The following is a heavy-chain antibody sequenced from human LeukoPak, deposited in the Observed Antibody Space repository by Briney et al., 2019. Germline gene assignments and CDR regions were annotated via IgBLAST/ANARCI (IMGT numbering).Heavy chain of an antibody. CDR1: GFTFSSYA. J-gene: IGHJ4*02. CDR2: ISGSGSNT. Sequence: GGSLRLSCAASGFTFSSYAMSWVRQAPGKGLEWVSAISGSGSNTYYADSVKGRFTISRDNSKNTLYLQMNSLRADDTAVYYCAKAAFVYSSSGYYFDYWGQGTLVTVSS. D-gene: IGHD6-13*01. V-gene: IGHV3-23*01. CDR3: AKAAFVYSSSGYYFDY.